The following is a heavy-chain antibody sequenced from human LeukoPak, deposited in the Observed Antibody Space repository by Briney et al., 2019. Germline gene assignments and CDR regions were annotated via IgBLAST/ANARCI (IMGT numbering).Heavy chain of an antibody. CDR2: ISAYNGNT. Sequence: ASVKVSCKASGYTFTSYGISWVRQAPGQGLEWMGWISAYNGNTNYAQKLQGRVTMTTDASTSTAYMELRSLRSDDTAVYYCARGRTRSYASYWYFDLWGRGTLVTVSS. CDR3: ARGRTRSYASYWYFDL. J-gene: IGHJ2*01. D-gene: IGHD2-2*01. V-gene: IGHV1-18*01. CDR1: GYTFTSYG.